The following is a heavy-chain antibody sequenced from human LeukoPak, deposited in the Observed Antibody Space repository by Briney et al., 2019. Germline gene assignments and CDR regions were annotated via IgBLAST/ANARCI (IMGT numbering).Heavy chain of an antibody. V-gene: IGHV4-4*02. D-gene: IGHD4-23*01. CDR3: ARNGGNSDYDY. CDR2: IYDSGAT. J-gene: IGHJ4*02. CDR1: GGSISSSRSIC. Sequence: SETLSLTCAVSGGSISSSRSICWTWVRQPPGKGLEWIGEIYDSGATNYNPSLKSRVTMLLDKSKNQFSLKLNSVTAADTAVYYCARNGGNSDYDYWGQGTLVTVSA.